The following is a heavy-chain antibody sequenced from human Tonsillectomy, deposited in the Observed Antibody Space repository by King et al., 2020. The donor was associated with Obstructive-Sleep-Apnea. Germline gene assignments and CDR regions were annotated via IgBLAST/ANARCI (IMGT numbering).Heavy chain of an antibody. CDR1: GFTFDDYA. V-gene: IGHV3-9*01. CDR2: ISWNSGTI. J-gene: IGHJ6*02. D-gene: IGHD3-10*01. CDR3: VKGDYGSGQSGGDV. Sequence: VQLVESGGGLVQPGRSLRLSCAVSGFTFDDYAMHWVRQAPGKGLEWVSGISWNSGTIGYVDSVKGRFTISRDNAKNSLYLPMNSLRAEDTALYYCVKGDYGSGQSGGDVWGQGTTVTVSS.